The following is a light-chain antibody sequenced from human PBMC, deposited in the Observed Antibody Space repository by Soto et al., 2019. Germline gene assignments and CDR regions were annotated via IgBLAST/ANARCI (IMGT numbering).Light chain of an antibody. CDR3: ISYTDRQSYL. CDR2: AVS. CDR1: SSDIGSYDH. V-gene: IGLV2-14*03. J-gene: IGLJ1*01. Sequence: QSALTQPRSVSGSPGQSITMSCSGTSSDIGSYDHVAWYQQFPGKSPKLIIYAVSDRPSGVSDRFSGSKSGISASLTISGLQTEDEADYYCISYTDRQSYLFGTGTKVTVL.